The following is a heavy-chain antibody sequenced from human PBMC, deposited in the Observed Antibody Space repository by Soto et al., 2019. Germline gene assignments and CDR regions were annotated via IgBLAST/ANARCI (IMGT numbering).Heavy chain of an antibody. Sequence: GESLKIFCKGSGYSFTNYWIGWVSQMPGKGLEWMGIIYPGDSDTRYSPSFQGQVTISTDKSISTAYLQWSSLRASDSAMYYCARSRITGSTWTFDYWGQGTLVTVSS. J-gene: IGHJ4*02. CDR1: GYSFTNYW. CDR2: IYPGDSDT. CDR3: ARSRITGSTWTFDY. D-gene: IGHD1-20*01. V-gene: IGHV5-51*01.